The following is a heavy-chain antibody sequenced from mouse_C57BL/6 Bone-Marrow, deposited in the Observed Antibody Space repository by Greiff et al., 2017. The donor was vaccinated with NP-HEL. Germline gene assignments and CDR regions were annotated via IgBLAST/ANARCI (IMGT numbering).Heavy chain of an antibody. V-gene: IGHV1-52*01. J-gene: IGHJ1*03. Sequence: QVQLKQPGAELVRPGSSVKLSCKASGYTFTSYWMHWVKQRPIQGLEWIGNIDPSDSETHYNQKFKDKATLTVDKSSSTAYMQLSSLTSEDSAVYYCARNGDDGYLRWYFDVWGTGTTVTVSS. D-gene: IGHD2-3*01. CDR2: IDPSDSET. CDR1: GYTFTSYW. CDR3: ARNGDDGYLRWYFDV.